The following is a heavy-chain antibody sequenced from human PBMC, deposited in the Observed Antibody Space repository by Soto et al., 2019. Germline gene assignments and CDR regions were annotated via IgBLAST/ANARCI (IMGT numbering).Heavy chain of an antibody. J-gene: IGHJ3*02. CDR3: AGGGITMVRGVIAGYDAFDI. D-gene: IGHD3-10*01. V-gene: IGHV3-33*01. CDR2: IWYDGSNK. CDR1: GFTFSSYG. Sequence: QVQLVESGGGVVQPGRSLRLSCAASGFTFSSYGMHWVRQAPGKGLEWVAVIWYDGSNKYYADSVKGRFTISRDNSKNTLYLQMNSLRAEDTAVYYWAGGGITMVRGVIAGYDAFDIWGQGTMVTVSS.